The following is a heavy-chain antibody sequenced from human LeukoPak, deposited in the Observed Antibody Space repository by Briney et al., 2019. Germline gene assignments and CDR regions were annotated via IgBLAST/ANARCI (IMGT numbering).Heavy chain of an antibody. J-gene: IGHJ6*03. CDR1: GFTFRNYA. V-gene: IGHV3-23*01. Sequence: GGSLRLSCAASGFTFRNYAMSWVRQAPGKGLEWVSSFSDSNGRTYYADSVKGRFTVSRDNSKNTLYLQMNSLRAEDTAVYYCAKGHTTIFGVGIRNHYYMDVWGKGTTVTVSS. CDR2: FSDSNGRT. CDR3: AKGHTTIFGVGIRNHYYMDV. D-gene: IGHD3-3*01.